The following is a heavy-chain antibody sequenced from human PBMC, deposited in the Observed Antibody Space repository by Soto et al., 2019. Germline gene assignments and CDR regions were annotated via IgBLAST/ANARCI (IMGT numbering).Heavy chain of an antibody. CDR3: AGGRDYDY. D-gene: IGHD1-26*01. CDR2: IAHDGHT. Sequence: AETLSLTCDVSGGSITTSVFLTWVRQFPGRGLEWIGEIAHDGHTNYNPSLSGRVTMSVDLSNSQFSLNVASVNAADTAVYFCAGGRDYDYWGQGTLVTVSS. V-gene: IGHV4-4*01. CDR1: GGSITTSVF. J-gene: IGHJ4*02.